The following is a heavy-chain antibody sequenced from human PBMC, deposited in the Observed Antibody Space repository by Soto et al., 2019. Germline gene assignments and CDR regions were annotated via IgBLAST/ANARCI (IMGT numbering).Heavy chain of an antibody. V-gene: IGHV3-64D*06. CDR2: ISTNGGST. Sequence: GGALRLSCSASGFTFSSDAMHWVRQAPGKGLEYVSSISTNGGSTHYADSVKGRFTISRDNSKNTQYLQMSSLRADDTAVYYCVKGEYYYDRSGYYPFDYWGQGT. J-gene: IGHJ4*02. D-gene: IGHD3-22*01. CDR1: GFTFSSDA. CDR3: VKGEYYYDRSGYYPFDY.